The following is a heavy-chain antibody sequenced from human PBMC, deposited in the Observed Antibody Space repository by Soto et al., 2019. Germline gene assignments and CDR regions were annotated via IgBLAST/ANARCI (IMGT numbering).Heavy chain of an antibody. V-gene: IGHV3-9*01. CDR3: ARGYSFPYYFDY. Sequence: SLRLSCAASGFTFDDYAMHWVRQAPGKGLEWVSGISWNSGSIGYADSVKGRFTISRDNAKNSLYLQMNSLRAEDTALYYCARGYSFPYYFDYWGQGTLVTVSS. D-gene: IGHD5-18*01. CDR2: ISWNSGSI. J-gene: IGHJ4*02. CDR1: GFTFDDYA.